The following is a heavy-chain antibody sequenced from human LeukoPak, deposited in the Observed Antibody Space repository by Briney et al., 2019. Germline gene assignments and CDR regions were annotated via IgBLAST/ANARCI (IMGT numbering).Heavy chain of an antibody. V-gene: IGHV3-73*01. J-gene: IGHJ4*02. CDR2: IRSKANSYAT. CDR1: GFTFSGSA. CDR3: AREAGVPPTTQQWPTSVDC. D-gene: IGHD5-18*01. Sequence: GGSLRLSCAASGFTFSGSAMHWVRQASGKGLEWVGRIRSKANSYATAYAASVKGRFTISRDDSKNTAYLQMNSLKTEDTAVYYCAREAGVPPTTQQWPTSVDCWGQGTLVTVSS.